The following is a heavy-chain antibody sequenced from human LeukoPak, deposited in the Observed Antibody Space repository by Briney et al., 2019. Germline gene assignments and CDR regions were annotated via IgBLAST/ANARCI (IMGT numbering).Heavy chain of an antibody. V-gene: IGHV4-38-2*01. CDR3: ARHKYRTNGVCHMGY. CDR2: IYHSGST. J-gene: IGHJ4*02. CDR1: GYSISSGYY. Sequence: SETLSLTCAVSGYSISSGYYWGWIRQPPGKGLEWIGSIYHSGSTYYNPSLKSRVTISVDTSKNQFSLKLSSVTAADTAVYYCARHKYRTNGVCHMGYWGQGTLVTVSS. D-gene: IGHD2-8*01.